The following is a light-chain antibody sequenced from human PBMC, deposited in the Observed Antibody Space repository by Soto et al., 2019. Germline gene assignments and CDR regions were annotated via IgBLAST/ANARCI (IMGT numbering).Light chain of an antibody. CDR3: QQYHTQAT. V-gene: IGKV1-8*01. J-gene: IGKJ1*01. CDR1: QDVSGY. Sequence: AIRMTQSPSSLSASTGDRVTITCRASQDVSGYVAWYQQKPGKAPNLLVYAASTSQTGVPSRFSGSGSGTEFTLTITCLQSEDYATYFCQQYHTQATFGQGTRVDIK. CDR2: AAS.